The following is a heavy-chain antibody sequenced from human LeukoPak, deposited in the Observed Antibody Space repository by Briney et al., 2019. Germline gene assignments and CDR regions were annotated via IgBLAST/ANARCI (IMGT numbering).Heavy chain of an antibody. D-gene: IGHD3-22*01. V-gene: IGHV3-30*02. CDR3: AGVPADYYDSSGYFVLDAFDI. J-gene: IGHJ3*02. CDR1: GFTFSSYG. Sequence: GGSLRLSCAASGFTFSSYGMHWVRQAPGKGLEWVAFIRYDGSNKYYADSVKGRFTISRDNSKNTLYLQMNSLRAEDTAVYYCAGVPADYYDSSGYFVLDAFDIWGQGTMVTVSS. CDR2: IRYDGSNK.